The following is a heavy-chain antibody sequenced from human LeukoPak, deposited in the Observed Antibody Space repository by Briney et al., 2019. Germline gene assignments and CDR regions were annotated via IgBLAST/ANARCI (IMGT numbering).Heavy chain of an antibody. CDR2: IGGSGDST. CDR3: AKAPVTSCRGAYCYPFDS. V-gene: IGHV3-23*01. J-gene: IGHJ4*02. D-gene: IGHD2-21*01. Sequence: QPGGSLRLSCAASGFTFSSYGMSWVRQAPGKGLEWVSAIGGSGDSTYYADSVKGRFTISRDNSKNTLYLQMNSLRAEDAAVYFCAKAPVTSCRGAYCYPFDSWGQGTLVTVSS. CDR1: GFTFSSYG.